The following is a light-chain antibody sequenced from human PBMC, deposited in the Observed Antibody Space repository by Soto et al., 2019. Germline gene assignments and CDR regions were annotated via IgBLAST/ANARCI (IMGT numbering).Light chain of an antibody. V-gene: IGKV3-15*01. CDR3: LQYHNLWA. CDR1: QSVSSN. J-gene: IGKJ1*01. CDR2: GAS. Sequence: EIVLTQSPATLPVSPGERATLSCRASQSVSSNLAWYQQKPGQAPRFLIYGASTRATGIPARFSGSGSGTEFTLTISSLQSEDFTVYSCLQYHNLWAFGQGTKVDIK.